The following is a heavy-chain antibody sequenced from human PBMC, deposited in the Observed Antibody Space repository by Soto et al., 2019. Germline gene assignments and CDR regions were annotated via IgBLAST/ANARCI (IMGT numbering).Heavy chain of an antibody. Sequence: GSLRLSCAASGFTFSRYAMSWVRQAPGKGLEWVSAITHNGGDTYHSDSVKGRFTISRDNSKSTLYMQMDSLTAEDTAIYYCTKGSASSGPYYFDFWGQGTLVTVSS. D-gene: IGHD6-13*01. CDR3: TKGSASSGPYYFDF. J-gene: IGHJ4*02. CDR1: GFTFSRYA. V-gene: IGHV3-23*01. CDR2: ITHNGGDT.